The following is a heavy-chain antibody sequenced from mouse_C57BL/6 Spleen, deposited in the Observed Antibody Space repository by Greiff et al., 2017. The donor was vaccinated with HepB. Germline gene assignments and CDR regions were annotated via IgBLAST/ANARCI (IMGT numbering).Heavy chain of an antibody. Sequence: QVQLQQSGAELMKPGASVKLSCKATGYTFTGYWIEWVKQRPGHGLEWIGEILPGSGSTNYNEKFKGKATFTADTSSNTAYMQLSSLTTEYSAIYYCARPYYYGSSPPWYFDVWGTGTTVTVSS. V-gene: IGHV1-9*01. J-gene: IGHJ1*03. CDR3: ARPYYYGSSPPWYFDV. CDR2: ILPGSGST. CDR1: GYTFTGYW. D-gene: IGHD1-1*01.